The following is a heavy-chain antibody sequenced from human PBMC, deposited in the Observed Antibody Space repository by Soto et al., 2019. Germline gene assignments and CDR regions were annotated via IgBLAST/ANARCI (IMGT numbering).Heavy chain of an antibody. J-gene: IGHJ4*02. CDR2: INHSGST. V-gene: IGHV4-34*01. CDR1: GGSFSGYY. Sequence: SETLSLTCAVYGGSFSGYYWSWIRQPPGKGLEWIGEINHSGSTNYNPSLKSRVTISVDTSKNQFSLKLSSVTAADTAVYYCARGQEGPYYDFWRRYYRPNWGQGTLVTVFS. CDR3: ARGQEGPYYDFWRRYYRPN. D-gene: IGHD3-3*01.